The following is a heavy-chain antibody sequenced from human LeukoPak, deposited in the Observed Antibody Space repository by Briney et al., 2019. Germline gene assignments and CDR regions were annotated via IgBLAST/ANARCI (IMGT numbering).Heavy chain of an antibody. CDR1: GYTFTSYD. V-gene: IGHV1-8*01. J-gene: IGHJ4*02. CDR3: ARDRHDSSGAFDY. D-gene: IGHD3-22*01. Sequence: ALVKVSCKASGYTFTSYDINWVRQATGQRLEWMGWMNPNSGNTGYAQKFQGRVTMTRNTSISTAYMELSSLRSEDTAVYYCARDRHDSSGAFDYWGQGTLVTVSS. CDR2: MNPNSGNT.